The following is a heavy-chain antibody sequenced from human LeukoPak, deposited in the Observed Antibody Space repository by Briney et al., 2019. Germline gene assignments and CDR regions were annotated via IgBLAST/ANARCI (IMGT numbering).Heavy chain of an antibody. Sequence: GGSLRLSCAASGFTVSSNYMSWVRQAPGKGLEWVSVIYSGGSTYYADSVKGRFTISRDNSKNTLYLQMNSLRAEDTAVYYCAKSSTSYYYYSMDVWGKGTTVTVSS. J-gene: IGHJ6*03. CDR3: AKSSTSYYYYSMDV. V-gene: IGHV3-53*01. CDR2: IYSGGST. CDR1: GFTVSSNY.